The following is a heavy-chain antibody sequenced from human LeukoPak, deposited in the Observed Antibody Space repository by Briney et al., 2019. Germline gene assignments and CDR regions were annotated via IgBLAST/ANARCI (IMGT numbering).Heavy chain of an antibody. Sequence: GASLKVSCKASGYTFTNYHINWVRQAPGQGLEWMGWINPNTGDRGYAQKVQGRVSITSDTSISTAYMELGSPRSEDTAVYFCARTTSLTASGYDYWGQGTLVTVSS. J-gene: IGHJ4*02. V-gene: IGHV1-8*03. D-gene: IGHD4-17*01. CDR2: INPNTGDR. CDR3: ARTTSLTASGYDY. CDR1: GYTFTNYH.